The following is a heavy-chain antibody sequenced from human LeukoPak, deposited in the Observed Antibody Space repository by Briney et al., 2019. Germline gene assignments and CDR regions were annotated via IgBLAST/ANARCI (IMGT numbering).Heavy chain of an antibody. D-gene: IGHD3-22*01. Sequence: GGSLRLSCAASGFTFSSYGMHWVRQAPGKGLEWVAVISYDGSNKYYADSVKGRFTISRDNSKNTLYLQMNSLRAEDTAVYYCAKGNYEYYYYDSSGYYRGDAFDIWGQGTMVTVSS. CDR3: AKGNYEYYYYDSSGYYRGDAFDI. J-gene: IGHJ3*02. CDR1: GFTFSSYG. V-gene: IGHV3-30*18. CDR2: ISYDGSNK.